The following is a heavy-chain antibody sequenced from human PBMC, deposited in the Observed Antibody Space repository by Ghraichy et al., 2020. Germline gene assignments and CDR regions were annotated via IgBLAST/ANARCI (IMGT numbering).Heavy chain of an antibody. CDR1: GFTFSSYS. V-gene: IGHV3-48*01. CDR2: ISSSSSTI. Sequence: GGSLRLSCAASGFTFSSYSMNWVRQAPGKGLEWVSYISSSSSTIYYADSVKGRFTISRDNAKNSLYLQMNSLRAEDTAVYYCARDMSSGDYPDDYFDYWGQGTLVTVSS. J-gene: IGHJ4*02. CDR3: ARDMSSGDYPDDYFDY. D-gene: IGHD4-17*01.